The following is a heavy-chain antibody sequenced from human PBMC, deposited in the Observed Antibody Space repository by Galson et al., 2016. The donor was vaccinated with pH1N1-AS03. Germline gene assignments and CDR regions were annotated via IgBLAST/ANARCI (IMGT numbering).Heavy chain of an antibody. CDR1: GFPFTNNG. D-gene: IGHD1-26*01. CDR3: AKDGGFPGTYYYSLDV. CDR2: VRYDGNIA. V-gene: IGHV3-30*02. J-gene: IGHJ6*02. Sequence: SLRLSCAASGFPFTNNGMHWVRQAPGKGLEWVAFVRYDGNIAYNVDSVKGRFTIFKDNSKNTLYLQITSLTPEDTALYFCAKDGGFPGTYYYSLDVWGQGTMVTVSS.